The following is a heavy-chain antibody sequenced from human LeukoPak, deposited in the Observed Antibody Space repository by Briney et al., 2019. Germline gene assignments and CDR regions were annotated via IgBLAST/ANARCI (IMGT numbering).Heavy chain of an antibody. CDR1: GLTSSSYA. CDR3: AKKMITPYDY. J-gene: IGHJ4*02. D-gene: IGHD4-23*01. CDR2: ISGNAGST. Sequence: GRSLRLSCAASGLTSSSYAMTWVRHAPGKGLEWVSSISGNAGSTYYADAVKGRFTISRDNSKNTLYLQMNSLRAEDTAIYYCAKKMITPYDYWGQGTLVTVSS. V-gene: IGHV3-23*01.